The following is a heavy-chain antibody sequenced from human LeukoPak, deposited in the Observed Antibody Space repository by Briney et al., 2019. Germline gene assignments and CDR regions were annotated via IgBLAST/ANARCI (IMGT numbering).Heavy chain of an antibody. V-gene: IGHV1-18*01. CDR3: ARNLAVAATRGDY. J-gene: IGHJ4*02. CDR2: ISAYNGNT. D-gene: IGHD6-19*01. CDR1: GYTFTSYG. Sequence: ASVKVSCKTTGYTFTSYGISWVRKAPGQALEWMGWISAYNGNTNYAQKLQGRVTMTTDTSTSTAYMELRSLRSDDTAVYYCARNLAVAATRGDYWGQGTLVTVSS.